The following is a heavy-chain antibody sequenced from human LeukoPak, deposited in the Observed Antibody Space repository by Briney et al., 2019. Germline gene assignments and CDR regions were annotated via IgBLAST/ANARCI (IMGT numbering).Heavy chain of an antibody. V-gene: IGHV4-59*11. CDR3: ARYSSSSDYYYYYGMDV. CDR1: GDSINSLDL. J-gene: IGHJ6*02. CDR2: IYYSGST. Sequence: SGTLSLTCTVSGDSINSLDLWSWIRQPPGKGLEWIGYIYYSGSTNYNPSLKSRVTISVDTSKNQFSLKLSSVTAADTAVYYCARYSSSSDYYYYYGMDVWGQGTTVTVSS. D-gene: IGHD6-6*01.